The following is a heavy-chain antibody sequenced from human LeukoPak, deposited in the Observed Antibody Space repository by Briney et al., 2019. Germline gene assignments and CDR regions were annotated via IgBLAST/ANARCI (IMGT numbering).Heavy chain of an antibody. Sequence: ASVKVSCKASGYSFTSHYMHWVRQAPGQGLEWMGLINPSGSSTLYAQKFQGRVTMTRDMSTTTDYMELSSLRSDDTAVYYCARESGELWGQGTLVTVSS. CDR1: GYSFTSHY. CDR3: ARESGEL. CDR2: INPSGSST. V-gene: IGHV1-46*01. J-gene: IGHJ4*02. D-gene: IGHD3-10*01.